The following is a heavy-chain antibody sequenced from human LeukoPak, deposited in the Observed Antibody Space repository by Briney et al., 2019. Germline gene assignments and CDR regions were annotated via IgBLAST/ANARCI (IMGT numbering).Heavy chain of an antibody. Sequence: GGSLRLSCAASGFTFSSYWVTWVRQAPGKGLEWVANIKQDGTEKYYVDSVRGRFTISRDNAKNSLYLQMNCLRAEDTAVYYCARVNTGASDIWGQGTMVTVSS. CDR3: ARVNTGASDI. D-gene: IGHD2-8*02. V-gene: IGHV3-7*01. J-gene: IGHJ3*02. CDR1: GFTFSSYW. CDR2: IKQDGTEK.